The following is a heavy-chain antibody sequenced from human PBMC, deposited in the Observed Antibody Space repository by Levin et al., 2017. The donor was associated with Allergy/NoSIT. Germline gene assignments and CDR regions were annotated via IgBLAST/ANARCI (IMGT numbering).Heavy chain of an antibody. V-gene: IGHV3-23*01. CDR2: ISGSGGST. J-gene: IGHJ6*02. Sequence: ETLSLTCAASGFTFSSYAMSWVRQAPGKGLEWVSAISGSGGSTYYADSVKGRFTISRDNSKNTLYLQMNSLRAEDTAVYYCAKGIRYCSGGSCYSYYYYGMDVWGQGTTVTVSS. CDR3: AKGIRYCSGGSCYSYYYYGMDV. CDR1: GFTFSSYA. D-gene: IGHD2-15*01.